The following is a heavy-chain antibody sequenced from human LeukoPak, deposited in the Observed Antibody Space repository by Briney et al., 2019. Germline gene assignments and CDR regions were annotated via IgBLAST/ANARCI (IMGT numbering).Heavy chain of an antibody. CDR3: ARGRASSSWYYFDY. CDR1: GYTFTSYG. D-gene: IGHD6-13*01. J-gene: IGHJ4*02. V-gene: IGHV1-18*01. CDR2: ISAYYGNT. Sequence: GASVKVSCKASGYTFTSYGISWVRQAPGQGLEWMGWISAYYGNTNYAQKLQGRVTMTTDTSTSTAYMELRSLRSDDTAVYYCARGRASSSWYYFDYWGQGTLVTVSS.